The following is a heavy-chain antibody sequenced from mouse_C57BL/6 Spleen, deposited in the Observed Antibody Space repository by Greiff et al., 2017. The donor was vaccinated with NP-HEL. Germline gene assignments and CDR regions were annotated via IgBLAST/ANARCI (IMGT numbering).Heavy chain of an antibody. Sequence: VQLVESGPGLVAPSQTLSITCTVSGFSLTSYGVDWVRQPPGKGLEWLGVIWGGGSTNYNSALMTRLSISKDNSKSQVCLKMNSLHTDDTAMYYCAKLGRDVYYAMDYWGQGTSVTVSS. V-gene: IGHV2-9*01. J-gene: IGHJ4*01. CDR2: IWGGGST. CDR3: AKLGRDVYYAMDY. D-gene: IGHD3-3*01. CDR1: GFSLTSYG.